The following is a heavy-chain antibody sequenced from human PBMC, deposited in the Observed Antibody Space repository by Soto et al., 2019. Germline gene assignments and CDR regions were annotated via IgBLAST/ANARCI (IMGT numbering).Heavy chain of an antibody. D-gene: IGHD1-26*01. CDR2: VVYTGST. CDR3: GRWYSGTFYG. V-gene: IGHV4-59*01. CDR1: GGSISSYH. J-gene: IGHJ6*01. Sequence: SETLSLTCPVSGGSISSYHSSWIRHSPGKGLEWIGYVVYTGSTKYNPALKLRITIPVNTAKNQFSLKLSSVNAADTALYFCGRWYSGTFYG.